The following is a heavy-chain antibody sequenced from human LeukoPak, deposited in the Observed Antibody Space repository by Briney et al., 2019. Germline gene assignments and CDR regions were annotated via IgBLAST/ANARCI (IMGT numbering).Heavy chain of an antibody. D-gene: IGHD2-15*01. V-gene: IGHV4-31*03. CDR1: GGSISSGGYY. J-gene: IGHJ3*02. CDR2: IYYSGST. Sequence: SETLSLTCTVSGGSISSGGYYWSWTRQRPGKGLEWIGYIYYSGSTYYNPSLKSRVTISVDTSKNQFSLKLSSVTAADTAVYYCAREGVVAFDIWGQGTMVTVSS. CDR3: AREGVVAFDI.